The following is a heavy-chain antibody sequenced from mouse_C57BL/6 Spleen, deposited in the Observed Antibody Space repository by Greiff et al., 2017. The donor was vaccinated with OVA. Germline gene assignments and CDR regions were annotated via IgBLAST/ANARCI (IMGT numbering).Heavy chain of an antibody. V-gene: IGHV14-4*01. CDR2: IDPENGDT. J-gene: IGHJ2*01. CDR1: GFNIKDDY. CDR3: TPFIQRGY. Sequence: EVQLQQSGAELVRPGASVKLSCTASGFNIKDDYMHWVKQRPEQGLEWIGWIDPENGDTEYASKFQGKATITADTSSNTAYPQLSSLKSEDTAVYYCTPFIQRGYWGQGTTLTVSS. D-gene: IGHD1-1*01.